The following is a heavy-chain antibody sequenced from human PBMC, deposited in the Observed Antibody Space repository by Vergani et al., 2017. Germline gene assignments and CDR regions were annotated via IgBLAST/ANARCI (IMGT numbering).Heavy chain of an antibody. Sequence: EVQLVESGGGLVQPGGSLRLSCAASGFTFSNAWMSWVRQAPGKGLEWVGRIKSKTDGGTTDYAAPVKGRFTISGEDSKNTLYLQMNSLKTEDTAAYYCTTGPSVVVVSAMDVWGQGTTVTVSS. CDR1: GFTFSNAW. CDR2: IKSKTDGGTT. J-gene: IGHJ6*02. V-gene: IGHV3-15*01. CDR3: TTGPSVVVVSAMDV. D-gene: IGHD2-15*01.